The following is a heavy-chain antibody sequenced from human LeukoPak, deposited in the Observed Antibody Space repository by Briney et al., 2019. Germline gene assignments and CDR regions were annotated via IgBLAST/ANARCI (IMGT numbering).Heavy chain of an antibody. D-gene: IGHD6-19*01. V-gene: IGHV3-23*01. J-gene: IGHJ4*02. Sequence: GRSLRLSCAASGFTFSSYAMSWVRQAPGKGLEWVSVISGGGGSTYYADSVKGRFTISRDNSKSTLYLQMNSLRAEDTAVYYCAKAGSSSGWRGIDYWGQGTLVTVSS. CDR2: ISGGGGST. CDR3: AKAGSSSGWRGIDY. CDR1: GFTFSSYA.